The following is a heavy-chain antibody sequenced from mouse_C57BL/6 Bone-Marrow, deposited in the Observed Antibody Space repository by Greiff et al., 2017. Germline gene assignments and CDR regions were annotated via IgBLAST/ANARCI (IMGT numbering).Heavy chain of an antibody. V-gene: IGHV5-6*02. CDR1: GFTFSSYG. J-gene: IGHJ1*03. CDR3: ARRRIPHWYFDV. CDR2: ISSGGSYS. Sequence: EVKLMESGGDLVKPGGSLKLSCAASGFTFSSYGMSWVRQTPDKRLEWVATISSGGSYSYSPDSVKGRFTISRDNAKSTLYLQMSGLRSEDTAMYYCARRRIPHWYFDVWGTGTTVTVSS.